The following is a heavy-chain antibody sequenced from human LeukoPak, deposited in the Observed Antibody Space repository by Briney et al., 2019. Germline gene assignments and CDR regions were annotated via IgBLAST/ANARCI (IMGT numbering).Heavy chain of an antibody. CDR1: GFTFSSYA. D-gene: IGHD3-10*01. Sequence: GGSLRLSCAASGFTFSSYALSWVRQAPGKGLEWVSAISGSGGSTYYADSVKGRFTISRDNSKNTLYLQMNSLRAEDTAVYYCAKDPLLWFGESYSDYWGQGTLVTVSS. J-gene: IGHJ4*02. CDR3: AKDPLLWFGESYSDY. V-gene: IGHV3-23*01. CDR2: ISGSGGST.